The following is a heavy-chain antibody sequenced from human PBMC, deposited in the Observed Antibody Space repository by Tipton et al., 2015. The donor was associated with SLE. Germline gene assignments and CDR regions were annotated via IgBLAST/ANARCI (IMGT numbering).Heavy chain of an antibody. CDR3: ARGDSTYDR. V-gene: IGHV3-7*03. D-gene: IGHD2-21*02. CDR1: GFTFSDYW. J-gene: IGHJ4*02. Sequence: SLRLSCVTSGFTFSDYWVTWVRQAPGKGLEWVADIKEDGNDKYYVDSVKGRFTISRDNARKSLYLQMNSLRAEDTAVYYCARGDSTYDRWGQGTLVTVSS. CDR2: IKEDGNDK.